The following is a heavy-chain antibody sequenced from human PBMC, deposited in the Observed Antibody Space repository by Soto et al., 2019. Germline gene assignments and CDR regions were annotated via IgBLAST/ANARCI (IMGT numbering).Heavy chain of an antibody. CDR1: GGSISSSSYY. D-gene: IGHD3-3*01. J-gene: IGHJ6*03. CDR3: ATPSPGITIFGVVNYYYYMDV. Sequence: SETLSLTCTVSGGSISSSSYYWGWIRQPPGKGLEWIGSIYYSGSTYYNPSLKSRVTISVDTSKNQFSLKLSSVTAADTAVYYCATPSPGITIFGVVNYYYYMDVWGKGTTVTVSS. V-gene: IGHV4-39*01. CDR2: IYYSGST.